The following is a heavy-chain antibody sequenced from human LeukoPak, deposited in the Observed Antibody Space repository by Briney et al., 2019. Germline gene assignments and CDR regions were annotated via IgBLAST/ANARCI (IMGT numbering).Heavy chain of an antibody. Sequence: GGSLRLSCAVSGISLSNYGMSWVRQAPGKGLEWVAGISGSGGGTNYADSVKGRFTISRDNPKNTLYLQMNRLRAEGTAVYFCAKRGVVIRVILVGFHKEAYYFDSWGQGALVTVSS. CDR2: ISGSGGGT. CDR3: AKRGVVIRVILVGFHKEAYYFDS. CDR1: GISLSNYG. D-gene: IGHD3-22*01. V-gene: IGHV3-23*01. J-gene: IGHJ4*02.